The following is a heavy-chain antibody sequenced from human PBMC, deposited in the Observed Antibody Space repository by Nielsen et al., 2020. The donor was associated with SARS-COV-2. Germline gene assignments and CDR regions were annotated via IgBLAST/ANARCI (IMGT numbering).Heavy chain of an antibody. CDR1: GFTFSDYY. Sequence: GGSLRLSCAASGFTFSDYYMNWVRQAPGKGLEWIAYISFRGTYTNYTDSVRGRFTISRDNLRDILYLQMNSLRVEDTARYFCVRDFYEQSESTNYWWFDYWGQGSLVTVSS. D-gene: IGHD2-15*01. CDR3: VRDFYEQSESTNYWWFDY. J-gene: IGHJ4*02. V-gene: IGHV3-11*05. CDR2: ISFRGTYT.